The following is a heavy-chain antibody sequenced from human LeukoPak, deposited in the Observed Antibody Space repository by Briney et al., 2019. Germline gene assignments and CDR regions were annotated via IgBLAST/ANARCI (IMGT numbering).Heavy chain of an antibody. D-gene: IGHD3-10*01. J-gene: IGHJ4*02. CDR2: ISGDSGDT. V-gene: IGHV3-11*06. CDR1: GFAFSASY. Sequence: GGSLRLSCAASGFAFSASYMTWVRQAPGKGLEWLSYISGDSGDTNYADSVKGRFTISRDNAKNSLYLQMNSLRAEDTAVYYCARALWFGETFPAYWGQGTLVTVSS. CDR3: ARALWFGETFPAY.